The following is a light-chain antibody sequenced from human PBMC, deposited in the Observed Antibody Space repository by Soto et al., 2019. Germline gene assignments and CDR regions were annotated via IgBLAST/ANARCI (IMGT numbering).Light chain of an antibody. CDR3: QHYHNFPRT. V-gene: IGKV3-15*01. Sequence: ISMTQSPTTLSVSPGGRVTLSCEASETISADLAWYHHRPGQAPRLLIYAASTRAPGVPARFSGSGSGTDFTLAIANLQPEDFGLYYCQHYHNFPRTFGQGTKLEIK. CDR2: AAS. J-gene: IGKJ2*01. CDR1: ETISAD.